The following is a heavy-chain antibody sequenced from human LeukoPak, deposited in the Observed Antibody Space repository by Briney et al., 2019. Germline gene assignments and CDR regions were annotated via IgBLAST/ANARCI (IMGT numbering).Heavy chain of an antibody. CDR3: ARDQHYCSGGSCYSTRANY. J-gene: IGHJ4*02. Sequence: GTSVKLSCNASGYTFTIYGISWVRQAPGPRLEWMGWIRAYNGSTNYAQKLQGRGTMTTDTSTNIAYLELRSLRYDDTDVYDCARDQHYCSGGSCYSTRANYWGQGTLVTVSS. V-gene: IGHV1-18*04. D-gene: IGHD2-15*01. CDR2: IRAYNGST. CDR1: GYTFTIYG.